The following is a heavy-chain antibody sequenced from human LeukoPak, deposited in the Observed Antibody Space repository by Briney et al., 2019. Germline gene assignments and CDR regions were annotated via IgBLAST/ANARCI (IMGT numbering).Heavy chain of an antibody. J-gene: IGHJ4*02. CDR2: IYYSGST. V-gene: IGHV4-59*12. D-gene: IGHD1-26*01. CDR3: ARKSAHRFPTFSGSYYRAPYFDY. CDR1: GGSISSYY. Sequence: PSETLSLTCTVSGGSISSYYWSWIRQPPGKGLEWIGYIYYSGSTNYNPSLKSRVTISVDTSKNQFSLKLSSVTAADTAVYYCARKSAHRFPTFSGSYYRAPYFDYWGQGTLVTVSS.